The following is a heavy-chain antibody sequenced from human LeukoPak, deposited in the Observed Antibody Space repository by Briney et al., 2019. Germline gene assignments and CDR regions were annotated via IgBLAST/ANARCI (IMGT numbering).Heavy chain of an antibody. Sequence: GRSLRLSCAASGFTVSSYWMHWVRHAPGKGLVWVSRINTDGSSTTYADSVKGRFTISRDNAKNTLYLQMNSLRAEDTAVYYCARGASASPSQFDYWGQGTLVTVSS. CDR2: INTDGSST. CDR1: GFTVSSYW. CDR3: ARGASASPSQFDY. V-gene: IGHV3-74*01. D-gene: IGHD3-3*01. J-gene: IGHJ4*02.